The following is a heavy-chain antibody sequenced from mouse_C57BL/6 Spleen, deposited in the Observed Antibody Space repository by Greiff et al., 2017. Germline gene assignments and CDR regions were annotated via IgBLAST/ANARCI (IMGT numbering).Heavy chain of an antibody. Sequence: VQLQQSGAELVKPGASVKISCKASGYAFSSYWMNWVKQRPGKGLEWIGQIYPGDGDTNYNGKFKGKATLTADKSASTAYVQLSSLTSADSAVYFCARYDCGSSYWYFDVWGTGTTVTVSS. CDR2: IYPGDGDT. V-gene: IGHV1-80*01. J-gene: IGHJ1*03. CDR3: ARYDCGSSYWYFDV. CDR1: GYAFSSYW. D-gene: IGHD1-1*01.